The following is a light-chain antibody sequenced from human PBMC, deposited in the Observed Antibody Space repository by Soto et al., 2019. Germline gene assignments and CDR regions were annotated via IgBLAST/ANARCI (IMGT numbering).Light chain of an antibody. V-gene: IGKV3-15*01. CDR2: GAS. J-gene: IGKJ1*01. Sequence: EIVMTQSPATLSVSPGERATLSCRASQSVSSNLAWYQQKPGQAPRLLIYGASTRATGIPARFSGSGSGTEFTPTISSLQSEDFAVYYCQQYTNWPKTFGQGTKVDIK. CDR1: QSVSSN. CDR3: QQYTNWPKT.